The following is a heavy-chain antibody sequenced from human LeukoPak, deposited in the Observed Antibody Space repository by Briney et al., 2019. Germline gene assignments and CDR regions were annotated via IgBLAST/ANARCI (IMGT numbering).Heavy chain of an antibody. CDR3: AKLNNCAFDF. CDR2: IKKEGSEK. V-gene: IGHV3-7*01. D-gene: IGHD1-1*01. J-gene: IGHJ3*01. CDR1: GFTFSSYW. Sequence: PGGSLRLSCGASGFTFSSYWMSWVRQAPGKGLEWVANIKKEGSEKYYVDSVKGRFTISRDNAKNSLYLEMNSLRVEDTAVYYCAKLNNCAFDFWGQGTMVTVSS.